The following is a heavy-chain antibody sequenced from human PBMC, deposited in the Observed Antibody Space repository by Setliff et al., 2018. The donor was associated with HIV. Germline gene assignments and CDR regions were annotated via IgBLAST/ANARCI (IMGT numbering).Heavy chain of an antibody. CDR1: GASIRGHY. J-gene: IGHJ3*02. D-gene: IGHD4-17*01. CDR2: IYYSGNT. V-gene: IGHV4-59*11. CDR3: ARDRPPSTVDMLGAFDR. Sequence: PSETLSLTCSVSGASIRGHYWSWIRQSPGKGLEWIGNIYYSGNTNYNPSFKSRVTMSVDTSKNQLSLKLSSLTAADTAVYYCARDRPPSTVDMLGAFDRWGQGTMVTVSS.